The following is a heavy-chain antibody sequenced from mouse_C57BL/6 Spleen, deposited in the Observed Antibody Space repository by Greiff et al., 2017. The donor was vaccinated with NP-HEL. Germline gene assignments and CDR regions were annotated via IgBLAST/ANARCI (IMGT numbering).Heavy chain of an antibody. CDR3: ARGYYDYVFDY. Sequence: EVQLQESGPGLVKPSQSLSLTCSVTGYSITSGYYWNWIRQFPGNKLEWMGYISYDGSNNYNPSLKNRISITRDTSKNQFFLKLNSVTTEDTATYYCARGYYDYVFDYWGQGTTLTVSS. V-gene: IGHV3-6*01. D-gene: IGHD2-4*01. CDR2: ISYDGSN. CDR1: GYSITSGYY. J-gene: IGHJ2*01.